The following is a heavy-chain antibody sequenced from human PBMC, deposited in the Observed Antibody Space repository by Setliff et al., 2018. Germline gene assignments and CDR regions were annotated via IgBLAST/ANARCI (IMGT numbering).Heavy chain of an antibody. D-gene: IGHD3-10*01. Sequence: RASVKVSCKASGYTFRSYAMNWVRQAPGQGLEWMGWINTNTGNPSYAQGFTGRFVFSLDTSVSTAYLQISSLKAEDTAVYYCARASRFGTIVYRGYYYMDVWGKGTTVTVSS. J-gene: IGHJ6*03. CDR1: GYTFRSYA. CDR3: ARASRFGTIVYRGYYYMDV. V-gene: IGHV7-4-1*02. CDR2: INTNTGNP.